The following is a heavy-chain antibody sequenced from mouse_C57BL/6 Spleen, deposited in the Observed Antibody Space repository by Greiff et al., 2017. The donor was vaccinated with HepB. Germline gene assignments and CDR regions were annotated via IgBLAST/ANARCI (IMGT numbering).Heavy chain of an antibody. CDR2: IDPNSGGT. Sequence: VQLQQSGAELMKPGASVKLSCKATGYTFTGYWIEWVKQRPGRGLEWIGRIDPNSGGTKYNEKFKSKATLTVDKPSSTAYMQLSSLTSEDSAVYYCARSLYYDYGYAMDYWGQGTSVTVSS. J-gene: IGHJ4*01. CDR3: ARSLYYDYGYAMDY. D-gene: IGHD2-4*01. V-gene: IGHV1-72*01. CDR1: GYTFTGYW.